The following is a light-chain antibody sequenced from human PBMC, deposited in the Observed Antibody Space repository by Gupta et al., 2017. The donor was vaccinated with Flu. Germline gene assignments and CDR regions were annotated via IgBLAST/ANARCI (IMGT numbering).Light chain of an antibody. V-gene: IGLV2-11*01. J-gene: IGLJ3*02. Sequence: QSALTQPRSVSGSPGQSVTLFCPGTSSDVGGYNYVSWYQQFPGKAPKLMIYDFNKRPSGVPDRFSGSKSGNTASLTISGLQADDEAAYYCCSYAGSYTFRVFGGGTKLTVL. CDR1: SSDVGGYNY. CDR2: DFN. CDR3: CSYAGSYTFRV.